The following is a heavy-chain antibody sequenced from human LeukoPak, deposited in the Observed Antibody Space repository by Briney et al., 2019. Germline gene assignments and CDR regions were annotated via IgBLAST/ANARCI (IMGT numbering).Heavy chain of an antibody. J-gene: IGHJ4*02. Sequence: ASVKVSCKASGFTFTGYYMNWVRQAPGQGLEWMGWFIPNSGGSNYAEKFQGRVTMTRDTSISTAYMELSRLTSDDTAVYYCARGVYGGNEVDYWGQGTLVTVSS. V-gene: IGHV1-2*02. D-gene: IGHD4-23*01. CDR1: GFTFTGYY. CDR2: FIPNSGGS. CDR3: ARGVYGGNEVDY.